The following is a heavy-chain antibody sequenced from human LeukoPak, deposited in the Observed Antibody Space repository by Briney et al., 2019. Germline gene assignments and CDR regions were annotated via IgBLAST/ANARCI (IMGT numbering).Heavy chain of an antibody. Sequence: GVSVRLSCAASGFTFSSFTMTWVRRAPGKGWEWGTAIGGRGGSTYYTDSLEGRFTIARYNPKDMMYLQMNSLKVEYTGIYYCGKEGGAWGQGTKVTVSS. CDR3: GKEGGA. CDR1: GFTFSSFT. CDR2: IGGRGGST. J-gene: IGHJ5*02. V-gene: IGHV3-23*01. D-gene: IGHD3-16*01.